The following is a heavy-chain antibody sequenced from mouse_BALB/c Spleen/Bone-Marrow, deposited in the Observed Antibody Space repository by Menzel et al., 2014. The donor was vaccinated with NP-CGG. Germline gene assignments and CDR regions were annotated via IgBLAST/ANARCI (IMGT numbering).Heavy chain of an antibody. CDR3: ARYNGHYAMDY. CDR1: GFNIKDTY. J-gene: IGHJ4*01. Sequence: VQLQHSGAELVKPGASVKLSCTASGFNIKDTYMHWVKQRPEQGLEWIGRIDPANGNTKYDPKFQGKATITADTSSNTAYLQLSSLTSEDTAVYYCARYNGHYAMDYWGQGTSVTVSS. CDR2: IDPANGNT. V-gene: IGHV14-3*02.